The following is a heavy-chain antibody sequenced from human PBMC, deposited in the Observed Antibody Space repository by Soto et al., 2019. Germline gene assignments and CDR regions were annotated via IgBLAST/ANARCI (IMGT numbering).Heavy chain of an antibody. V-gene: IGHV1-3*01. CDR1: GYTFTSYA. Sequence: ASVKVSCKASGYTFTSYAMHWVRQAPGQRLEWMGWINAGNGNTKYSQKFQGRVTITRDTSASTAYMELSSLRSEDTAVYYCARGPPGYDFWSGYYQFDYWGQGTLVTVSS. D-gene: IGHD3-3*01. J-gene: IGHJ4*02. CDR3: ARGPPGYDFWSGYYQFDY. CDR2: INAGNGNT.